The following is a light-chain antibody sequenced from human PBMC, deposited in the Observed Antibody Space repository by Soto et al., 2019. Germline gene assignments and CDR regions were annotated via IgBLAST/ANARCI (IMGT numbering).Light chain of an antibody. J-gene: IGLJ2*01. CDR3: SSYTSSSTLV. Sequence: QSVLTQPPSASGSPGQSVTISCTGTSSDVGGYNYVSWYQQHPGKAPKLMIYEVSNRPSGVSNRFSGSKSGNTASLTISGLQAEDEADYYCSSYTSSSTLVFGGGTKVTVL. CDR1: SSDVGGYNY. V-gene: IGLV2-14*01. CDR2: EVS.